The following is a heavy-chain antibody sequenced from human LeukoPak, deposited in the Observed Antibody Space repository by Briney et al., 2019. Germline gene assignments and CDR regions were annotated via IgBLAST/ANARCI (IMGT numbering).Heavy chain of an antibody. D-gene: IGHD5-24*01. J-gene: IGHJ4*02. CDR3: ARDRDGCLDY. CDR2: IYTSGST. Sequence: SETLSLTCTVSGGSISSNSYYWSWIRQPAGKGLEWIGRIYTSGSTNYNPSPKSRVTISVDTSKSQFPLKLSSVTAADTAVYYCARDRDGCLDYWGQGTLVTVSS. CDR1: GGSISSNSYY. V-gene: IGHV4-61*02.